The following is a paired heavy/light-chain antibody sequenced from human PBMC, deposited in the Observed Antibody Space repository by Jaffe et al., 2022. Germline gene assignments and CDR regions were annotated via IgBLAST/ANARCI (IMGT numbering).Heavy chain of an antibody. Sequence: EVQLVESGGGLVQPGGSLRLSCAASGFTVSNNYMSWVRQAPGKGLEWVSVIYTGGNTYYADSVKGRFTISRDNSKNTLYLQMNNLRAEDTAVYYCARVALNWGQGTLVTVSS. J-gene: IGHJ4*02. CDR1: GFTVSNNY. CDR2: IYTGGNT. V-gene: IGHV3-66*02. CDR3: ARVALN.
Light chain of an antibody. J-gene: IGKJ3*01. V-gene: IGKV1-27*01. CDR1: QGIGNF. Sequence: DFQMTQSPSSLSASVGDRVTVTCRASQGIGNFLAWYQQKPGKVPKLLITAASTLQSGVPSRFSGSGSGTDFTLTISSLQPEDVATYYCQKYNSAPFTFGPGTKVDIK. CDR2: AAS. CDR3: QKYNSAPFT.